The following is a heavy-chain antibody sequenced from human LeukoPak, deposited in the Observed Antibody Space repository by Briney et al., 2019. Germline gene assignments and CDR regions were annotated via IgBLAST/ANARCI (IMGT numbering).Heavy chain of an antibody. J-gene: IGHJ6*02. CDR1: GFTFSSYA. D-gene: IGHD1-26*01. CDR3: TKGENGMDV. V-gene: IGHV3-21*01. Sequence: PGGSLRLSCAASGFTFSSYAMNWVRQAPGKGLEWVSSISDSSSYIYHADSVKGRFTISRDNAKNSVYLQMNSLRAEDTATYYCTKGENGMDVWGQGTTVTVSS. CDR2: ISDSSSYI.